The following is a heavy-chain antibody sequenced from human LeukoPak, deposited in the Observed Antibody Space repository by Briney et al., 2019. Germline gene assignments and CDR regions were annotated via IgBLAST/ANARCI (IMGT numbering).Heavy chain of an antibody. D-gene: IGHD1-26*01. CDR2: INAGNGNT. J-gene: IGHJ4*02. CDR1: GYTFTSYA. V-gene: IGHV1-3*01. CDR3: AAAGGSYIFDY. Sequence: ASVKVSCKASGYTFTSYAMHWVRQAPGQRPEWMGWINAGNGNTKYSQKFQGRVTITRDTSASTAYMELSSLRSEDTAVYYCAAAGGSYIFDYWGQGTLVTVSS.